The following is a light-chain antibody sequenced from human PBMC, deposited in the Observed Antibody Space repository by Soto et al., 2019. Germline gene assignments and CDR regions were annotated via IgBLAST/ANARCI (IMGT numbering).Light chain of an antibody. Sequence: EIGVTQSPSTLSVSPGERATLSCRASQSVSSNLAWYQQKPGQAPRLLIYAAAIRATGIPARISGSGSGTEFTLTISSLQSEDFAAYYCQQYNSWPPAFGQGTRVEIK. CDR1: QSVSSN. CDR2: AAA. CDR3: QQYNSWPPA. V-gene: IGKV3D-15*01. J-gene: IGKJ5*01.